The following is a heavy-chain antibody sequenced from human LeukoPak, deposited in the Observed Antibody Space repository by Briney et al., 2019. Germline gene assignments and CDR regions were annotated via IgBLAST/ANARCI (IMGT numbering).Heavy chain of an antibody. V-gene: IGHV4-38-2*01. CDR2: IYHSGST. CDR3: ARALDIVVVPAAIIWFDP. D-gene: IGHD2-2*03. CDR1: GGSFSGYY. Sequence: SETLSLTCAVYGGSFSGYYWGWIRQPPGKGLEWIGSIYHSGSTYYNPSLKSRVTISVDTSKNQFSLKLSSVTAADTAVYYCARALDIVVVPAAIIWFDPWGQGTLVTVSS. J-gene: IGHJ5*02.